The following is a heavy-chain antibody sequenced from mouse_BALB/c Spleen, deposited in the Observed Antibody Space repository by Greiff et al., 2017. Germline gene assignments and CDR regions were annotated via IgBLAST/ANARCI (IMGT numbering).Heavy chain of an antibody. CDR2: INSNGGST. Sequence: EVKLVESGGGLVQPGGSLKLSCAASGFTFSSYGMSWVRQTPDKRLELVATINSNGGSTYYPDSVKGRFTISRDNAKNTLYLQMSSLKSEDTAMYYCAREGYYYGSSPWFAYWGQGTLVTVSA. J-gene: IGHJ3*01. D-gene: IGHD1-1*01. V-gene: IGHV5-6-3*01. CDR1: GFTFSSYG. CDR3: AREGYYYGSSPWFAY.